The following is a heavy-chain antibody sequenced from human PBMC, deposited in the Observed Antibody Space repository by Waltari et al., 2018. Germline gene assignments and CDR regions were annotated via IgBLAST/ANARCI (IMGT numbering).Heavy chain of an antibody. CDR3: ARSSSGWYGWFDP. Sequence: QVQLQQWGAGLLKPSETLSLTCAVYGGSFSGYYWSWIRQPPGKGLEWNGEIKHSGSTNYIPSLTSRVTISVDTSKNQFSLKLSSVTAADTAVYYCARSSSGWYGWFDPWGQGTLVTVSS. CDR1: GGSFSGYY. D-gene: IGHD6-19*01. J-gene: IGHJ5*02. CDR2: IKHSGST. V-gene: IGHV4-34*01.